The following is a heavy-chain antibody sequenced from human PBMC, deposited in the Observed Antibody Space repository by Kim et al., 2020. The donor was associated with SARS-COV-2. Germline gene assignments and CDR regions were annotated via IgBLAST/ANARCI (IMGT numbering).Heavy chain of an antibody. CDR2: ISSSSSYT. CDR3: ARRRRSTPSDY. V-gene: IGHV3-11*03. J-gene: IGHJ4*02. CDR1: GFTFSDYY. Sequence: GGSLRLSCAASGFTFSDYYMSWIRQAPGKGLEWVSYISSSSSYTNYADSVKGRFTISRYNAKNSLYLQMNSLRAEDTAVYYCARRRRSTPSDYWGQGTLVTVSS. D-gene: IGHD2-15*01.